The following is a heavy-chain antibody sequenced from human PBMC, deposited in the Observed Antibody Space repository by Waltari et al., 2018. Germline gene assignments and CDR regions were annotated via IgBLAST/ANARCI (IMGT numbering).Heavy chain of an antibody. J-gene: IGHJ3*01. CDR3: ATYIGASVGTAAFDV. Sequence: QLQLQESGPRLVRPSAPLSLIFPVSVVSITSNRHYWAWIRQSPGQGLEWIGTVSYSGTTYISPSLKSRVSVSRDTSKNQVSLILGSVTAADMAVYYCATYIGASVGTAAFDVWGQGTMVTVSS. V-gene: IGHV4-39*01. D-gene: IGHD5-12*01. CDR2: VSYSGTT. CDR1: VVSITSNRHY.